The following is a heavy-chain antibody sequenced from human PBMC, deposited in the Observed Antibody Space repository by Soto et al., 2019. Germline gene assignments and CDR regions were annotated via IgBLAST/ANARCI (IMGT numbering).Heavy chain of an antibody. Sequence: GGSLRLSCAASGFTFSSYGMHWVRQAPGKGLEWVAVIWYDGSNKYYADSVKGRFTISRDNSKNTLYLQMNSLRAEDTAVYYCARDNQAYCGGDCYSGGIDYWGQGTLVTVSS. CDR3: ARDNQAYCGGDCYSGGIDY. D-gene: IGHD2-21*01. J-gene: IGHJ4*02. V-gene: IGHV3-33*01. CDR1: GFTFSSYG. CDR2: IWYDGSNK.